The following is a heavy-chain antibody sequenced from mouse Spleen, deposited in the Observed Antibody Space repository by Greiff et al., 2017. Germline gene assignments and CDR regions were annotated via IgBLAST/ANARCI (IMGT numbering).Heavy chain of an antibody. CDR2: IHPNSGST. D-gene: IGHD2-10*02. J-gene: IGHJ4*01. V-gene: IGHV1-64*01. CDR1: GYTFTSYW. CDR3: ARTYGNYAAMDY. Sequence: VQLQQPGAELVKPGASVKLSCKASGYTFTSYWMHWVKQRPGQGLEWIGMIHPNSGSTNYNEKFKSKATLTVDKSSSTAYMQLSSLTSEDSAVYYCARTYGNYAAMDYWGQGTSVTVSS.